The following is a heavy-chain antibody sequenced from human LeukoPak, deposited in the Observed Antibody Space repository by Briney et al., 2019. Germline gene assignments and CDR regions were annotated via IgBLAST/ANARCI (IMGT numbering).Heavy chain of an antibody. J-gene: IGHJ4*01. Sequence: GESLKISCKGSGYSFSDYWIAWVRQMPGKGLEWMGIVYPGDSDTTYSPSLQGQVTFSADKSIKTAYLQWTVLRASDTAMYYCAKYDSSSYIDYWGHGSLVTVSS. CDR1: GYSFSDYW. CDR2: VYPGDSDT. D-gene: IGHD6-19*01. V-gene: IGHV5-51*01. CDR3: AKYDSSSYIDY.